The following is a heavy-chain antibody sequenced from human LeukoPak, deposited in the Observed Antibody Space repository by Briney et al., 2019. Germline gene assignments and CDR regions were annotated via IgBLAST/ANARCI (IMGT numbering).Heavy chain of an antibody. J-gene: IGHJ4*02. Sequence: ASVKVSCKASGYTFTDYYIHWVRQAPGQGLEWMGWMNPDSGGTNYAQKFKGRVTMTRDTSISTAYMELSRLRSDDTAVYYCARSEGSFDYWGQGTLVTVSS. V-gene: IGHV1-2*02. D-gene: IGHD3-10*01. CDR1: GYTFTDYY. CDR3: ARSEGSFDY. CDR2: MNPDSGGT.